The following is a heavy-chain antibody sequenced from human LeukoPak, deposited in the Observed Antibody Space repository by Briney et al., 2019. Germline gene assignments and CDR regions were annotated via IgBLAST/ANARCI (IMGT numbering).Heavy chain of an antibody. V-gene: IGHV4-31*03. J-gene: IGHJ6*02. CDR3: ARVTGISTYTRYGMDV. D-gene: IGHD1-14*01. Sequence: SETLSLTCTVSGGSISSGGYYWSWIRQHPGKGLEWIGYIYYSGSTYYNPSLKSRVTIPVDTSKNQFSLKLSSVTAADTAVYYCARVTGISTYTRYGMDVWGQGTTVTVSS. CDR2: IYYSGST. CDR1: GGSISSGGYY.